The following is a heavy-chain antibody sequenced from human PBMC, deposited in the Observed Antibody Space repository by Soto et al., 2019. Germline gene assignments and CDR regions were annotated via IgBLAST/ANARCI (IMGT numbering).Heavy chain of an antibody. CDR1: GDSVSSNSAA. Sequence: SQTLSLTCAISGDSVSSNSAAWHWIRQSPSRGLEWLGRTYYRSKWYNDYAVSVKSRITINPDTSKNQFSLQLNSVTPEDTAVYYCARDMEQWLSYYYYYGMDVWGQGTTVTVSS. D-gene: IGHD6-19*01. V-gene: IGHV6-1*01. J-gene: IGHJ6*02. CDR3: ARDMEQWLSYYYYYGMDV. CDR2: TYYRSKWYN.